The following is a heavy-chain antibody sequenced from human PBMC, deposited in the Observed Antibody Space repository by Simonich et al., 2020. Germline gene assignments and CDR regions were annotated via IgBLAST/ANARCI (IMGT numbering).Heavy chain of an antibody. V-gene: IGHV4-38-2*01. CDR2: IYHSGRP. CDR3: ARRTTGITIFGVVTNYWYFDL. CDR1: GYSISSGYY. Sequence: QVQLQESGPGLVKPSETLSLTCAVSGYSISSGYYWGWIRQPPGRGREWIGSIYHSGRPSYTPSLKSRVTRSVDTSKNQFSLKLSSVTAADTAVYYCARRTTGITIFGVVTNYWYFDLWGRGTLVTVSS. D-gene: IGHD3-3*01. J-gene: IGHJ2*01.